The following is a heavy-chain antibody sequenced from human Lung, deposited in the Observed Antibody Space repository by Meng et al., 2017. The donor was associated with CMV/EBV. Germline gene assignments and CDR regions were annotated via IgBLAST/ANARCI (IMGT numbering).Heavy chain of an antibody. CDR2: IIPIFGTA. V-gene: IGHV1-69*05. CDR1: GGTFSSYA. J-gene: IGHJ6*02. Sequence: SXXVSXKASGGTFSSYAISWVRQAPGQGLEWMGGIIPIFGTANYAQKFQGRVTITTDASTSTAYMELSSLRSEDTAVYYCARGRDFWSGSGGMDVWGQGXTVTVSS. CDR3: ARGRDFWSGSGGMDV. D-gene: IGHD3-3*01.